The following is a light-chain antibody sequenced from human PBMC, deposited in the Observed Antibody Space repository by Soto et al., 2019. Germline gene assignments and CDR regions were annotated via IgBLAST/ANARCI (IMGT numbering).Light chain of an antibody. V-gene: IGLV2-23*02. CDR2: EDN. Sequence: QSALTQPASVSGSPGQSITISCTGTSSDVGSYNLVSWYQHHPGKAPKLLISEDNKRPSDISSRFSGSKSGNTASLTISGLQGEDEADYFCCSYAGRSTFPYVFGTGTKLTVL. J-gene: IGLJ1*01. CDR3: CSYAGRSTFPYV. CDR1: SSDVGSYNL.